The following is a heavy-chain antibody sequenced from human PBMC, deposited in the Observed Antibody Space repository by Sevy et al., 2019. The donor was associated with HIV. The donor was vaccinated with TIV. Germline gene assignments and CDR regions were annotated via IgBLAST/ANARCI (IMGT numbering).Heavy chain of an antibody. J-gene: IGHJ4*02. V-gene: IGHV3-48*01. D-gene: IGHD6-13*01. Sequence: GGSLRLSCVASGFTFKTYNMNWVRQAPGKGLEWVSYITSSSSNIYYEDSVRDRFTISRDNAKNSLYLQMNSLRPEDTAVYFCARDGLPAPAKFDYWGQGTQVTVSS. CDR3: ARDGLPAPAKFDY. CDR1: GFTFKTYN. CDR2: ITSSSSNI.